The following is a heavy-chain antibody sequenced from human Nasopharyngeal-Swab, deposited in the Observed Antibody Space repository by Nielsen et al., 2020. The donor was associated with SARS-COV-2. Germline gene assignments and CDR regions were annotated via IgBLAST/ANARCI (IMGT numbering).Heavy chain of an antibody. V-gene: IGHV4-31*03. J-gene: IGHJ6*03. CDR1: DGSISSGGYY. CDR3: ARGLYYYYYMDV. CDR2: IYYSGST. Sequence: SETLSLTCTVSDGSISSGGYYWSWIRQHPGKGLEWIGYIYYSGSTYYNPSLKSRVTISVDTSKNQFSLKLSSVTAADTAVYYCARGLYYYYYMDVWGKGTTVTVSS.